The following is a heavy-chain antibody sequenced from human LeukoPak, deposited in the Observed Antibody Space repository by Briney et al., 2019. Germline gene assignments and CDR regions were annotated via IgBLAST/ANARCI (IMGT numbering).Heavy chain of an antibody. Sequence: GESLKISCKGSGYSFTSYWIGWVRQMPGKGLEWMGIIYPGDSDTRYSPSFQGQVTTSADKSISTAYLQWSSLKASDTAMYYCARHLRGIQWELPYYFDYWGQGTLVTVSS. CDR3: ARHLRGIQWELPYYFDY. CDR1: GYSFTSYW. V-gene: IGHV5-51*01. CDR2: IYPGDSDT. D-gene: IGHD1-26*01. J-gene: IGHJ4*02.